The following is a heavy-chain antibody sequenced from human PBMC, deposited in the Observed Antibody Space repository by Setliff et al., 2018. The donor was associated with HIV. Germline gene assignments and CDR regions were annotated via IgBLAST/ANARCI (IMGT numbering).Heavy chain of an antibody. CDR1: GLTFTNYT. V-gene: IGHV3-21*01. D-gene: IGHD2-15*01. CDR3: ARRDCSGGSCYMGY. J-gene: IGHJ4*02. Sequence: PGGSLRLSCAVSGLTFTNYTMHWVRQAPGKGLEWVASISGGGKSIYYADSVKGRFTISRDNAKNSLYLQMNSLRAEDTAVYYCARRDCSGGSCYMGYWGQGTLVTVSS. CDR2: ISGGGKSI.